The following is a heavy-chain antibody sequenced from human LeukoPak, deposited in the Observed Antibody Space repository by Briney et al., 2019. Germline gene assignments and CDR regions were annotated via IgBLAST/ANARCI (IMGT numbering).Heavy chain of an antibody. Sequence: SETLSLTCAVYGGSFSGYCWSWIRQPPGKGLEWIGEINHSGSTNYNPSLKSRVTISVDTSKNQFSLKLSSVTAADTAVYYCARGLTGYSSQKAFDYWGQGTLVTVSS. CDR2: INHSGST. D-gene: IGHD6-19*01. V-gene: IGHV4-34*01. J-gene: IGHJ4*02. CDR3: ARGLTGYSSQKAFDY. CDR1: GGSFSGYC.